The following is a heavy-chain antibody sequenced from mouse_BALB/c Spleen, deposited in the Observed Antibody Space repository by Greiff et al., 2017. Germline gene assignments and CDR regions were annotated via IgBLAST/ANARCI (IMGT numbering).Heavy chain of an antibody. CDR2: IDPSNSET. CDR1: GYTFTSYW. J-gene: IGHJ1*01. V-gene: IGHV1S127*01. CDR3: ARRARSSSWYFDV. Sequence: VKLQESGPELVRPGASVKMSCKASGYTFTSYWMHWVKQRPGQGLEWIGMIDPSNSETRLNQKFKDKATLNVDKSSNTAYMQLSSLTSEDSAVYYCARRARSSSWYFDVWGAGTTVTVSS. D-gene: IGHD1-1*01.